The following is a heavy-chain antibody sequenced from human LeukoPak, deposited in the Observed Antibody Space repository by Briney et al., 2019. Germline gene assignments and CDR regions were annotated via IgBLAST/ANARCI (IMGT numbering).Heavy chain of an antibody. V-gene: IGHV3-11*01. J-gene: IGHJ4*02. CDR2: ISTTNTM. Sequence: GGSLRLSCAASGFTFTDYYMSWIRQAPGKGLEWVAYISTTNTMSYSDSVKGRFTISRDNAKNSLYLQMSSLRADDTAVYYWAREGPPFDSWGQGALVTVSS. CDR3: AREGPPFDS. CDR1: GFTFTDYY.